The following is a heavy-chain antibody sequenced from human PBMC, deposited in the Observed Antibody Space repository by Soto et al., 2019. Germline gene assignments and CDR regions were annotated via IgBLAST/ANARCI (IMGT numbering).Heavy chain of an antibody. CDR3: ASEDGYDTFDL. CDR1: GDSVSSNTAA. J-gene: IGHJ3*01. D-gene: IGHD2-21*01. Sequence: PSQTLSLTCAISGDSVSSNTAAWDCIRQSPSRGLEWLGRTYFRSQWYHDYADSLKGRISISPDTSKNQVSLQLHSVTPEDTGVYYCASEDGYDTFDLWGQGTMVTV. CDR2: TYFRSQWYH. V-gene: IGHV6-1*01.